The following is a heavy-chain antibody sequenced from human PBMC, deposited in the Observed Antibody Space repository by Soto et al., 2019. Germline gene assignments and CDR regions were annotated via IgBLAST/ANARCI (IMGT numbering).Heavy chain of an antibody. CDR2: ISADGART. Sequence: EVQVLESGGGLVQPGGSLRLSCVASGFTFNNFDMCWVRQAPGKGLEWVSGISADGARTYYVGSVRGRFTISRDNSMNTLYLQMNSLRAEDTAVYYCAKAAPRRSGWFYFDYWCQGALVTVSS. V-gene: IGHV3-23*01. D-gene: IGHD6-19*01. CDR1: GFTFNNFD. J-gene: IGHJ4*02. CDR3: AKAAPRRSGWFYFDY.